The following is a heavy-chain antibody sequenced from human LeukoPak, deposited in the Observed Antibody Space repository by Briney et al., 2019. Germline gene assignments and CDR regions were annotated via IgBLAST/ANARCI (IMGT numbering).Heavy chain of an antibody. J-gene: IGHJ5*02. Sequence: SETLSLTCTVSGGSISSGSYYWNWVRQPAGTALEWIGRICSSGSTNYNPSLKSRVTISLDTSKSQFSLKLSSVTAADTAVYYCARAATNTDYCRSTSCPNWFDPWGQGTLVTVSS. CDR3: ARAATNTDYCRSTSCPNWFDP. V-gene: IGHV4-61*02. D-gene: IGHD2-2*01. CDR2: ICSSGST. CDR1: GGSISSGSYY.